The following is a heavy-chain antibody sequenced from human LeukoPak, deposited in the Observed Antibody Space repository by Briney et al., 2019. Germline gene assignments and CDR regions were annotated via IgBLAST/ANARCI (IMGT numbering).Heavy chain of an antibody. D-gene: IGHD6-13*01. V-gene: IGHV4-30-2*01. J-gene: IGHJ4*02. CDR2: IYHSGST. CDR1: GGSISSGGYS. CDR3: ARVGSSWYFDY. Sequence: SETLSLTCAVSGGSISSGGYSWSWIRHPPGKGLEWIGYIYHSGSTYYNPSLKNRVTISVDRSKNQFSLKLSSVTAADTAVYYCARVGSSWYFDYWGQGTLVTVSS.